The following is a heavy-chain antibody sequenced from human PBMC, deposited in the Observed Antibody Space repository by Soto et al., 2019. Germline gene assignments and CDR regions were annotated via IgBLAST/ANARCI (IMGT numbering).Heavy chain of an antibody. CDR3: AREQSRFDP. V-gene: IGHV4-59*01. D-gene: IGHD6-6*01. CDR1: GGSISSYY. CDR2: IYYSGST. Sequence: SETLSLTCTVSGGSISSYYWSWIRQPPGKGLEWIGYIYYSGSTNYNPSLKSRVTISVDTSKNQFSLKLSSVTAADPAVYYCAREQSRFDPWGHGTLVTVSS. J-gene: IGHJ5*02.